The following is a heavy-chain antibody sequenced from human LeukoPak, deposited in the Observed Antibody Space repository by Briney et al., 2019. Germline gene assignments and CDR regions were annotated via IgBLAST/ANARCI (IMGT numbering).Heavy chain of an antibody. CDR1: GSIFTSYW. Sequence: PGESLQISCQGAGSIFTSYWISWGRQLPGKGVEWRGRIDPSDSYTNYSPSFQGHVTISADKSISTAYLQWSSLKASDTAMYYCARDIAAAGTWWFDPWGQGTLVTVSS. D-gene: IGHD6-13*01. J-gene: IGHJ5*02. V-gene: IGHV5-10-1*01. CDR3: ARDIAAAGTWWFDP. CDR2: IDPSDSYT.